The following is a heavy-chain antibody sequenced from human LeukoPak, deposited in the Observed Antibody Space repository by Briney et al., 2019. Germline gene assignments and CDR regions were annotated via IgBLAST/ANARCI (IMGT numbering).Heavy chain of an antibody. CDR2: IYYSGST. CDR1: GGAISSYY. Sequence: PSETLSLTCTVSGGAISSYYWSWIRQPPGKGLEWIGYIYYSGSTNYNPSLKSRVTISVDTSKNQFSLKLSSVTAADTAVYYCARYIYRYDSSGYQYYFDYWGQGTLVTVSS. D-gene: IGHD3-22*01. V-gene: IGHV4-59*01. CDR3: ARYIYRYDSSGYQYYFDY. J-gene: IGHJ4*02.